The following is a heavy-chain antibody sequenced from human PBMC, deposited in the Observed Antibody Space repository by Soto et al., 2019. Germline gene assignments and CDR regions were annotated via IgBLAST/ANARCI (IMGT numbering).Heavy chain of an antibody. Sequence: GGSLRLSCSASGFNFGSYGMSWVRQAPGKGLEWVSGLTASGLNTYYSDSVKGRFTISRDNSRNTVYLQMSGLRVEDTAVFHCAKGLGNAKEVWGQGTTVTVSS. CDR3: AKGLGNAKEV. CDR1: GFNFGSYG. D-gene: IGHD2-8*01. J-gene: IGHJ6*02. V-gene: IGHV3-23*01. CDR2: LTASGLNT.